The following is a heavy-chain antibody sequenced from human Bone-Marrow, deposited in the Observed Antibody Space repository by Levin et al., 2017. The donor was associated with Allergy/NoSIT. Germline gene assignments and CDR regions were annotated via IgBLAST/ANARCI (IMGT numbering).Heavy chain of an antibody. CDR1: GFTFSTYA. D-gene: IGHD6-13*01. J-gene: IGHJ6*02. CDR3: AKETSGSSSWNFGMDV. Sequence: SCVGSGFTFSTYAMSWVRQAPGKGLEWLSGVSDRGTSTYYAVSVGGRFTISRDNSKNTLYLQIHDLRAEDTAVYYCAKETSGSSSWNFGMDVWGQGTTVTVS. CDR2: VSDRGTST. V-gene: IGHV3-23*01.